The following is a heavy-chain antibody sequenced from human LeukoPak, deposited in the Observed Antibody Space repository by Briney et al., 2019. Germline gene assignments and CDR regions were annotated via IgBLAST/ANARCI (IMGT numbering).Heavy chain of an antibody. CDR1: GYTFTGYY. V-gene: IGHV1-2*02. CDR3: ARGDGYSSTSPFDY. J-gene: IGHJ4*02. CDR2: INPNSGGT. Sequence: ASVKVSCKASGYTFTGYYMHWVRQAPGQGLEWLGWINPNSGGTNYAQKFQGRVTMTRDTSISTAYMELSRLRSDDTAVYYCARGDGYSSTSPFDYWGQGTLVTVSS. D-gene: IGHD6-13*01.